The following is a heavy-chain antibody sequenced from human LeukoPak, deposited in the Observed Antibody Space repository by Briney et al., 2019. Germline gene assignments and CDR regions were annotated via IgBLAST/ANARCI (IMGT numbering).Heavy chain of an antibody. CDR3: ARDRGWELRHFDY. V-gene: IGHV6-1*01. D-gene: IGHD1-26*01. Sequence: SQTLSLTCAISGDSVSSNSATWNWIRQSPSRGLEWLGRTYYRSKWYKYYAVSVKGRITINPDTSKNQFSLQLNSVTPEDTAVYYCARDRGWELRHFDYWGQGTLVTVSS. J-gene: IGHJ4*02. CDR2: TYYRSKWYK. CDR1: GDSVSSNSAT.